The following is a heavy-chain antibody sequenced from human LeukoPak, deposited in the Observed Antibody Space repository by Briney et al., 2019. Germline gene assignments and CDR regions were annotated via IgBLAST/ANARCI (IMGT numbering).Heavy chain of an antibody. CDR2: ISSYGGST. D-gene: IGHD2-21*02. CDR3: AKDSPSVTATPHDY. Sequence: GGSLRLSCAASGFTFSDYAMSWVRQAPGKGLDWVSTISSYGGSTYYADSVKGRFTISRDNSKNTLYLQMNSLRAEDTAVYFCAKDSPSVTATPHDYWGQGAVVTVSS. CDR1: GFTFSDYA. V-gene: IGHV3-23*01. J-gene: IGHJ4*02.